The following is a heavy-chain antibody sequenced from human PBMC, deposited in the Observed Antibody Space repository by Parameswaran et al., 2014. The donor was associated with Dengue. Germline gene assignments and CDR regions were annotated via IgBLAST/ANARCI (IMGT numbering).Heavy chain of an antibody. V-gene: IGHV3-30*18. Sequence: MPGVRQAPGKGLEWVAVISYDGSNKYYADSVKGRFTISRDNSKNTLYLQMNSLRAEDTAVYYCAKDWAQVKYYFDYWGQGTLVTVSS. CDR2: ISYDGSNK. CDR3: AKDWAQVKYYFDY. D-gene: IGHD3-16*01. J-gene: IGHJ4*02.